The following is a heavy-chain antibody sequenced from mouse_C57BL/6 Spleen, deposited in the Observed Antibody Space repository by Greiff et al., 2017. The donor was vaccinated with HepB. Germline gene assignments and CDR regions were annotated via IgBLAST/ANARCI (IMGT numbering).Heavy chain of an antibody. D-gene: IGHD1-1*01. Sequence: VQLQQSDAELVKPGASVKISCKVSGYTFTDHTIHWMKQRPEQGLEWIGYIYPRDGSTKYNEKFKGKATLTADKSSSTAYMQLNSLTSEDSAVYFCGGPHYYGSSYWFAYWGQGTLVTVSA. CDR2: IYPRDGST. CDR3: GGPHYYGSSYWFAY. V-gene: IGHV1-78*01. J-gene: IGHJ3*01. CDR1: GYTFTDHT.